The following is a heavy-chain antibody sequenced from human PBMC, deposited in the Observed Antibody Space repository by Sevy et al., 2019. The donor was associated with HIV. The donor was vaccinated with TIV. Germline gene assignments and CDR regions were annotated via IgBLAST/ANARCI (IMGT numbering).Heavy chain of an antibody. V-gene: IGHV3-33*01. Sequence: GGSLRLPCAASGFTFSSYGMHWVRQAPGKGLEWVAVIWYDGSNKYYADSVKGRFTISRDNSKNTLYLQMNSLRAEDTAVYYCARCHGGDLYDSSGYYYGFDYWGQGTLVTVSS. J-gene: IGHJ4*02. D-gene: IGHD3-22*01. CDR3: ARCHGGDLYDSSGYYYGFDY. CDR1: GFTFSSYG. CDR2: IWYDGSNK.